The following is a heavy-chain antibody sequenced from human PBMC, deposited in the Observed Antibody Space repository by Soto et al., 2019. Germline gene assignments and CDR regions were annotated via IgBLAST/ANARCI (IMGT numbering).Heavy chain of an antibody. CDR2: IIPILGIA. CDR3: ARVGQWLVTEDNNYFDY. J-gene: IGHJ4*02. D-gene: IGHD6-19*01. V-gene: IGHV1-69*02. Sequence: QVQLVQSGAEVKKPGSSVKVSCKASGGTFSSYTISWVRQAPGQGLEWMGRIIPILGIANHAQKFQGRVTITADKSTSTAYMELSSLRSEDTAVYYCARVGQWLVTEDNNYFDYWGQGTLVTVSS. CDR1: GGTFSSYT.